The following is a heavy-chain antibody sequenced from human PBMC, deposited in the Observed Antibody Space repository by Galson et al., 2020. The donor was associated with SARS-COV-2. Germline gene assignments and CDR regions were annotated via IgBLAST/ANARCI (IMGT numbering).Heavy chain of an antibody. V-gene: IGHV4-61*02. D-gene: IGHD2-15*01. CDR3: AYGVAAGTGY. CDR2: IYTSGST. Sequence: SETLSLTCTVSGGSINSGSYYWSWIRQPAGKGLEWIGRIYTSGSTNYNPSLQSRVTISIDTSKNQFSLELTSVTAADTAVYFCAYGVAAGTGYWGQGILVTVTS. CDR1: GGSINSGSYY. J-gene: IGHJ4*02.